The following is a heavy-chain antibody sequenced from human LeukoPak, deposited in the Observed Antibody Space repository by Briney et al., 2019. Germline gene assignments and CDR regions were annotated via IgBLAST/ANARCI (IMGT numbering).Heavy chain of an antibody. CDR1: GYTFTGYY. CDR2: INPNSGGT. Sequence: GASVKVSCKASGYTFTGYYMHWVRQAPGQGLEWMGWINPNSGGTNYAQKFQGRVTMTRDTSISTAYTELSRLRSDDTAVYYCARDPEATHYYYYYYMDVWGKGTTVTVSS. CDR3: ARDPEATHYYYYYYMDV. V-gene: IGHV1-2*02. J-gene: IGHJ6*03.